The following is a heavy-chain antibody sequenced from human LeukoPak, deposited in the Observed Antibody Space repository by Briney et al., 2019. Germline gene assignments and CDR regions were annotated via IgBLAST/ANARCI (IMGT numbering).Heavy chain of an antibody. CDR1: GGSFSGYY. Sequence: PLETLSLTCAVYGGSFSGYYWSWIRQPPGKGLEWIGEINHSGSTNYNPSLKSRVTISVDTSKNQFSLKLSSVTAADTAVYYCARKGDWNHLGLRRKNFDYWGQGTLVTVSS. D-gene: IGHD1-1*01. CDR2: INHSGST. J-gene: IGHJ4*02. V-gene: IGHV4-34*01. CDR3: ARKGDWNHLGLRRKNFDY.